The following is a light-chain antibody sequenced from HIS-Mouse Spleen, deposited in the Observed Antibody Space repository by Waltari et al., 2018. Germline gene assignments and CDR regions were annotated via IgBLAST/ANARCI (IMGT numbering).Light chain of an antibody. Sequence: QSAPQPPSASGSPGQSVPIPCTGTSSHAGGSNYVSWYQQHPGKAPKLMIYEVSKRPSGVPDRFSGSKSGNTASLTVSGLQAEDEADYYCSSYAGSNNWVFGGGTKLTVL. CDR3: SSYAGSNNWV. CDR1: SSHAGGSNY. J-gene: IGLJ3*02. V-gene: IGLV2-8*01. CDR2: EVS.